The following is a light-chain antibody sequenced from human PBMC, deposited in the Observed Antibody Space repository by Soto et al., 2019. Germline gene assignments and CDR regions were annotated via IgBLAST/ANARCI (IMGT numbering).Light chain of an antibody. CDR2: TTS. CDR1: QSINSH. V-gene: IGKV1-39*01. Sequence: DIQMTQSPSSLSASVGDRVTITCRASQSINSHLNWYQQKPGKPPKLLIHTTSSLQSGVPSRFSGSGSGTEFTLTISSLQADDFAIYYCQQYNGYRLAFGGGTKVEIK. CDR3: QQYNGYRLA. J-gene: IGKJ4*01.